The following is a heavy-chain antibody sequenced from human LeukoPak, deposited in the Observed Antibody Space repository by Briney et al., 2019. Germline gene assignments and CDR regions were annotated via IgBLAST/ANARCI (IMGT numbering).Heavy chain of an antibody. CDR1: GFTFSSYA. Sequence: GGSLRLSCATSGFTFSSYAMSWVRQAPGKGLEWVSGVSGSGGSTYYADSVKGRFTISRDNSKNTLYLQMNSLRAEDTAVYYCAKDLDIVATITGNWGQGTLVTVSS. V-gene: IGHV3-23*01. CDR2: VSGSGGST. J-gene: IGHJ4*02. D-gene: IGHD5-12*01. CDR3: AKDLDIVATITGN.